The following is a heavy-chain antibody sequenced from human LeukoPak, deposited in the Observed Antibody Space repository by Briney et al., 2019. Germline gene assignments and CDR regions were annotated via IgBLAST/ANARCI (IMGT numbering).Heavy chain of an antibody. CDR2: INWRGGFT. CDR1: GFMVDDYG. Sequence: GGSLRLSCAGSGFMVDDYGMNWVRQAPGKGLEWVAGINWRGGFTAYADSVKGRFTISRDNAKNSLYLQMHTLSAEDTALYYCARDVRTGTGAIFDYWGQGTLVTVSS. D-gene: IGHD1-1*01. CDR3: ARDVRTGTGAIFDY. J-gene: IGHJ4*02. V-gene: IGHV3-20*04.